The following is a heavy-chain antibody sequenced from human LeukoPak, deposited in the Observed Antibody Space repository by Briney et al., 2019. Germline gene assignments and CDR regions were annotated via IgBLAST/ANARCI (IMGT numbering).Heavy chain of an antibody. D-gene: IGHD2-2*01. CDR3: AKEECSSTSCRGNWLDP. V-gene: IGHV1-2*02. J-gene: IGHJ5*02. CDR1: GYTFTGYY. CDR2: INPNNGGT. Sequence: ASVKVSCKASGYTFTGYYMHWVRQAPGQGLEWMGWINPNNGGTNYAQKFQGRVTMTRDTSISTAYMELSRLTSDDTAVYYCAKEECSSTSCRGNWLDPWGQGTLVTVSS.